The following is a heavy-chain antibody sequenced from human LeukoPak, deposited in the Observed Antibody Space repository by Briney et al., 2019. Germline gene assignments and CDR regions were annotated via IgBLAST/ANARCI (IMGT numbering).Heavy chain of an antibody. D-gene: IGHD1-26*01. J-gene: IGHJ3*02. V-gene: IGHV3-48*01. Sequence: GGSLRLSCAASGFTFSSYSMLWVRQAPGKGVEWVSYISSSSSTIYYADSVKGRFTISRDNAKNSLYLQMNTLRAEDTAVYYCAKVSGSYQNNDAFDIWGQGTMVTVSS. CDR2: ISSSSSTI. CDR1: GFTFSSYS. CDR3: AKVSGSYQNNDAFDI.